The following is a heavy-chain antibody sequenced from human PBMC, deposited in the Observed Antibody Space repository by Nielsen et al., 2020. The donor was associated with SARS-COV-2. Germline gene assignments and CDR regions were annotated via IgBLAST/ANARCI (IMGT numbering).Heavy chain of an antibody. D-gene: IGHD3-9*01. V-gene: IGHV2-5*02. J-gene: IGHJ6*02. CDR2: IYWDDDK. CDR3: VHRLSGYGMDV. Sequence: SGPTLVKPTQTLTLTCIISGFSFTTSGVGVGWVRQPPGKALEWLALIYWDDDKVYSPSLKSRLTITRDISKNQVVLTMTNMDPVDTGTYWCVHRLSGYGMDVWGQGTTVTVSS. CDR1: GFSFTTSGVG.